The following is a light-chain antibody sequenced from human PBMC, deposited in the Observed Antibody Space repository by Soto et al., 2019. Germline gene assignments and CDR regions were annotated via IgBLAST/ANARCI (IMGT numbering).Light chain of an antibody. V-gene: IGLV1-44*01. CDR1: SANIGSNV. CDR3: ATWDDSLNGLV. CDR2: NNN. Sequence: QSVLTQPPSASGTPGQRVTISCSGSSANIGSNVVNWYQQLPGTAPKLLIYNNNQWPSGVPDRFSGSKSGTSASLAISGLQSEDEAEYYCATWDDSLNGLVFGGGTKLTVL. J-gene: IGLJ3*02.